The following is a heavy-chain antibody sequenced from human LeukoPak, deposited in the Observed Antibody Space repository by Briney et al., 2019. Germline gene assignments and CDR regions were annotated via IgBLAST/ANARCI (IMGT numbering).Heavy chain of an antibody. D-gene: IGHD2-2*03. CDR2: INQDGSEK. CDR1: GFTFRSFG. Sequence: GGSLRLSCAASGFTFRSFGMSWVRQAPGKGLEWVANINQDGSEKNYVDSVKGRFTISRDNAKNSLYLQMNSLRAEDTAVYYCVRENGYCSSSSCSQVYYGMDVWGQGTTVTVSS. CDR3: VRENGYCSSSSCSQVYYGMDV. V-gene: IGHV3-7*01. J-gene: IGHJ6*02.